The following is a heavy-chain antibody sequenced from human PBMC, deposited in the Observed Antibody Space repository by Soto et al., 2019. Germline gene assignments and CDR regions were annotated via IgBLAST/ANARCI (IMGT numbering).Heavy chain of an antibody. J-gene: IGHJ6*02. CDR2: IYYSGST. V-gene: IGHV4-59*01. Sequence: PSETLSLTCTVSGGSISSYYWSWIRQPPGKGLEWIGYIYYSGSTNYNPSLKSRVTISVDTSKNQFSLKLSSVTAADTAVYYCASSNIAAAGFYYYALDVWGRGTPVTVSS. CDR3: ASSNIAAAGFYYYALDV. D-gene: IGHD6-13*01. CDR1: GGSISSYY.